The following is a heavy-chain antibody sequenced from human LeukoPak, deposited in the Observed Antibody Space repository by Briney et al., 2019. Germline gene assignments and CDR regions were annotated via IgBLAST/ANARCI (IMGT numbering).Heavy chain of an antibody. V-gene: IGHV3-64*01. CDR1: EFTFSNYA. D-gene: IGHD4-11*01. CDR3: AKDLLKTTVTTIRGGPFDY. CDR2: ISENGDRT. Sequence: GGSLRLSCVASEFTFSNYAMHWVRQAPGRGLDYVSAISENGDRTYYANSEKGRFTISRDNSKNTLYLQMNSLRAEDTAVYYCAKDLLKTTVTTIRGGPFDYWGQGTLVTVSS. J-gene: IGHJ4*02.